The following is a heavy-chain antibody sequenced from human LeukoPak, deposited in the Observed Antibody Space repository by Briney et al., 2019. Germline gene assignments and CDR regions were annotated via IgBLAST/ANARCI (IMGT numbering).Heavy chain of an antibody. J-gene: IGHJ5*02. CDR1: GDSISGSSYY. CDR2: IYYSGRT. CDR3: ARGKAAGTNNWFDP. Sequence: SETLSLTCTVSGDSISGSSYYWGWIRQPPGKGLESIGSIYYSGRTYYSPSLKSRVTISVDTSKNQYSLKLSSVTAADTAVYYCARGKAAGTNNWFDPWGQGTLVTVSS. V-gene: IGHV4-39*07. D-gene: IGHD6-13*01.